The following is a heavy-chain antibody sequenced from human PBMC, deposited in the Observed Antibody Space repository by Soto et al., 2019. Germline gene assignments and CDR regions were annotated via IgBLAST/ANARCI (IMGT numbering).Heavy chain of an antibody. CDR3: ARDRSGSNWFDP. V-gene: IGHV1-2*02. Sequence: ASVKVSCKASGYTFTGYYMHWVRQAPGQGLEWMGWINPNSGGTNYAKKFQGRVTMTRDTSISTAYMELSRLRSDDTAVYYCARDRSGSNWFDPCGEGNLVTVSS. CDR2: INPNSGGT. CDR1: GYTFTGYY. D-gene: IGHD3-22*01. J-gene: IGHJ5*02.